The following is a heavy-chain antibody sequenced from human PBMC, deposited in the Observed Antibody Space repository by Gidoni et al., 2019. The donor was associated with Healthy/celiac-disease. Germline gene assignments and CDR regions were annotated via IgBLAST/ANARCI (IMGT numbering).Heavy chain of an antibody. CDR1: GYSFTSYW. D-gene: IGHD6-13*01. CDR2: IYPGDSDT. CDR3: ARRSHPNIAAAGFGYYYGMDV. Sequence: EVQLVQSGAEVKKPGESLKISCKGSGYSFTSYWIGWVRQMPGKGLEWMGIIYPGDSDTRYSPSFQGQVTISADKSISTAYLQWSSLKASDTAMYYCARRSHPNIAAAGFGYYYGMDVWGQGTTVTVSS. V-gene: IGHV5-51*01. J-gene: IGHJ6*02.